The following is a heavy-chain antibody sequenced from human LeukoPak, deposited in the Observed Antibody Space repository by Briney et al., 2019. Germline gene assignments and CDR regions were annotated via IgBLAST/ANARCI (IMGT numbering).Heavy chain of an antibody. J-gene: IGHJ6*02. CDR2: IYHSGST. V-gene: IGHV4-30-2*01. Sequence: PTQTLSPTCAVSGGSISSGGYSWNWIRQPPGKGLEWIGYIYHSGSTYYNPSLKSRVTISVDRSKNQFSLKLSSVTAADTAVYYCAKGDPDYYYYGMDVWGQGTTVTVSS. CDR1: GGSISSGGYS. CDR3: AKGDPDYYYYGMDV.